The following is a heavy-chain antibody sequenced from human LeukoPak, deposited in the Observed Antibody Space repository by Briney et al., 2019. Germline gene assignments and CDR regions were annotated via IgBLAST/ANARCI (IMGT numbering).Heavy chain of an antibody. D-gene: IGHD2-15*01. J-gene: IGHJ4*02. CDR2: IYPGDSDT. V-gene: IGHV5-51*01. CDR3: ARLGSLVGYCSGGSCYDRRGPFDY. Sequence: GESLKISCKGSGYSFTSYWIGWVRQMPGKGLEWMGIIYPGDSDTRYSPSFQGQVTISADKSISTAYLQGSSLKASDTAMYYCARLGSLVGYCSGGSCYDRRGPFDYWGQGTLVTVSS. CDR1: GYSFTSYW.